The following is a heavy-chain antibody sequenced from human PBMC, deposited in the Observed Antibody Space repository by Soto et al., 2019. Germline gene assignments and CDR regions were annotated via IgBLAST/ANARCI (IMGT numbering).Heavy chain of an antibody. CDR2: ISYSGST. D-gene: IGHD6-25*01. Sequence: QVQLESSGPGLVKPSQNLSLTCTVSGGSISSVGYFWTWIRQHPAKGLEWIGHISYSGSTYFIPSLRSRLSMSVDTSKNQFTLNLTSVTGADTALYYCARLNSGWHQTFDSWGQGTLVTVSS. CDR3: ARLNSGWHQTFDS. J-gene: IGHJ4*02. V-gene: IGHV4-31*03. CDR1: GGSISSVGYF.